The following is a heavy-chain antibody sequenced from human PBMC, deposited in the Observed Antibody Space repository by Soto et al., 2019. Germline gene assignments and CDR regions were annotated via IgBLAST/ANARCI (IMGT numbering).Heavy chain of an antibody. D-gene: IGHD3-10*01. J-gene: IGHJ6*03. CDR3: ARGARGYYYMDV. V-gene: IGHV3-74*01. Sequence: EVQLVESGGGLVQPGGSLRLSCAASGFTFTDYWMHWVRQVPGEGLVWVSRVKYDVSSTNYADSVKGRFTISRDNDKNTLYLQMNSLRNEDTAVYFCARGARGYYYMDVWGKGTTVTVSS. CDR1: GFTFTDYW. CDR2: VKYDVSST.